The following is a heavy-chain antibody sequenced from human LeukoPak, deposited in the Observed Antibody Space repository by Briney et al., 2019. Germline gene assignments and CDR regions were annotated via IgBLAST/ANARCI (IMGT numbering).Heavy chain of an antibody. CDR1: GYTFTSYG. CDR3: ARVNDFWSGYPLGY. J-gene: IGHJ4*02. Sequence: ASVKVSCKASGYTFTSYGISWVRPAPGQGLEWMGWISAYNGNTNYAQKLQGRVTMTTDTSTSTAYMELRSLRSDDTAVYYCARVNDFWSGYPLGYWGQGTLVTVSS. V-gene: IGHV1-18*01. D-gene: IGHD3-3*01. CDR2: ISAYNGNT.